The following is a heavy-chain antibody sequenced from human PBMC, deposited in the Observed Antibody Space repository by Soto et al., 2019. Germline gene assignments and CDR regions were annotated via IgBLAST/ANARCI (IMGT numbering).Heavy chain of an antibody. CDR2: IYYSGST. Sequence: PSETLSLTCTVSGGSISSYYWSWIRQPPGKGLEWIGYIYYSGSTNYNPSLKSRVTVSVDTSKNQFSLKLSSVTAADTAVYYCAIHYGDHHYYYYMDVRGKGTTVNVAS. V-gene: IGHV4-59*08. CDR1: GGSISSYY. J-gene: IGHJ6*03. D-gene: IGHD4-17*01. CDR3: AIHYGDHHYYYYMDV.